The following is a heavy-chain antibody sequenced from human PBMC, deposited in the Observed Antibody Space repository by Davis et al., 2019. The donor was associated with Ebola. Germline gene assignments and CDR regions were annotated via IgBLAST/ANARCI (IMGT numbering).Heavy chain of an antibody. CDR3: AREGIAAAGTPQPPDY. Sequence: GESLKISCAASGFTFSDYYMSWIRQAPGKGLEWVSYISSSGSTIYYADSVKGRFTISRDNAKNSLYRQMNSLRAEDTTVYYCAREGIAAAGTPQPPDYWGQGTLVTVSS. CDR2: ISSSGSTI. V-gene: IGHV3-11*04. J-gene: IGHJ4*02. D-gene: IGHD6-13*01. CDR1: GFTFSDYY.